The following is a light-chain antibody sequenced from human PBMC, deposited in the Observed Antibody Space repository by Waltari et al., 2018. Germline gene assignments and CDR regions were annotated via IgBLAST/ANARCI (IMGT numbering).Light chain of an antibody. V-gene: IGLV3-21*02. J-gene: IGLJ2*01. CDR1: NSGSKS. Sequence: SYVLTQPPSVSVAPGQTARITCGGNNSGSKSVHWYQRKPGQAPVRVVQDDSDRPSGIPERFSGSKSGKTATLPISRVEAGDEADYYCQVWDSSSDHVVFGGGTKLTVL. CDR3: QVWDSSSDHVV. CDR2: DDS.